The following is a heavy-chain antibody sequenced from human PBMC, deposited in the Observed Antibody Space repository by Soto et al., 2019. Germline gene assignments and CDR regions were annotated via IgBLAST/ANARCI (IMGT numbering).Heavy chain of an antibody. D-gene: IGHD7-27*01. J-gene: IGHJ6*02. CDR1: GFTFSSYA. V-gene: IGHV3-23*01. Sequence: GGSLRLSCAASGFTFSSYAMSWVRQAPGKGLEWVSAISGSGGSTYYADSVKGRFTISRDNSKNTLYLQMNSLRAEDTAVYYCVKDRTPNWDYPGLDVWGQGTTVTVSS. CDR2: ISGSGGST. CDR3: VKDRTPNWDYPGLDV.